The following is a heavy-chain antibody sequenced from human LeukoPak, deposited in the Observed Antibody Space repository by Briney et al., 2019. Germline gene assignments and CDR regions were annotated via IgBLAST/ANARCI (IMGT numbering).Heavy chain of an antibody. CDR1: GFTFSSYE. Sequence: GGSLRLSCAASGFTFSSYEMNWVRQAPGKGLEWVSHINGGGDSIYYADSVKCRFTISRDNAKNLLYLQMNSLRAEDTAVYYCARDWATTWYGEYFDYWGQGTLVTVSS. D-gene: IGHD3-10*01. V-gene: IGHV3-48*03. CDR2: INGGGDSI. CDR3: ARDWATTWYGEYFDY. J-gene: IGHJ4*02.